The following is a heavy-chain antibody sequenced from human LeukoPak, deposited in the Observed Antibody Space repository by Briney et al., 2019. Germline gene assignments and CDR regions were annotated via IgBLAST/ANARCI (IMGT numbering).Heavy chain of an antibody. Sequence: GSLRLSCAVSGFTFSTYAMSWVRQPPGKGLEWIGSIYHRGTTYYNPSLKSRVSMSVDTSKNQFSLKLTSVTAADTAVYYCARSPRRVTATIYFDYWGQGTLVTASS. CDR2: IYHRGTT. V-gene: IGHV4-38-2*01. J-gene: IGHJ4*02. CDR3: ARSPRRVTATIYFDY. D-gene: IGHD2-21*02. CDR1: GFTFSTYA.